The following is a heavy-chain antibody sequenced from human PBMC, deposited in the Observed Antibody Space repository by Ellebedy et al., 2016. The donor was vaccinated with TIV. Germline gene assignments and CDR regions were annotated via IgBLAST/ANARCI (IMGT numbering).Heavy chain of an antibody. CDR1: GFTLTRSA. Sequence: ASVKVSCKASGFTLTRSAVQWVRQARGQRPEWIGWIVVGSGSTNYAQKFQGRVTMTTDTSTSTVYMELRSLRSDDTAVYYCARRKGDWYFDLWGRGTLVTVSS. CDR2: IVVGSGST. J-gene: IGHJ2*01. CDR3: ARRKGDWYFDL. V-gene: IGHV1-58*01.